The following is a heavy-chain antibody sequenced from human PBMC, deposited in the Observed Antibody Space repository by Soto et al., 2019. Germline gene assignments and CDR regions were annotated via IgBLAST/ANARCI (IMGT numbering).Heavy chain of an antibody. CDR1: GSSLTTTHW. Sequence: PSETLSLTCAVSGSSLTTTHWWSWVRQSPGKGLEWIGEIYRSGSTKYNPSLKSRVSMSLDKSKNEFSLNLKSVTAADMAVYYCARTVRSYSWSYFDDWGQGTLVTVSS. CDR2: IYRSGST. J-gene: IGHJ4*02. D-gene: IGHD4-4*01. V-gene: IGHV4-4*02. CDR3: ARTVRSYSWSYFDD.